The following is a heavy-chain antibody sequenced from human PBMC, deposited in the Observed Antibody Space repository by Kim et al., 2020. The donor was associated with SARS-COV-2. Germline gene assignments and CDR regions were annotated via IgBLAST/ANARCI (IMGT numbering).Heavy chain of an antibody. Sequence: YYADAVRGRLTSSKDHSKNTLSLQMDSLRAEDTAVYFCATTGCSRDYFDHWGQGTLVIVSS. CDR3: ATTGCSRDYFDH. V-gene: IGHV3-66*01. D-gene: IGHD2-15*01. J-gene: IGHJ4*02.